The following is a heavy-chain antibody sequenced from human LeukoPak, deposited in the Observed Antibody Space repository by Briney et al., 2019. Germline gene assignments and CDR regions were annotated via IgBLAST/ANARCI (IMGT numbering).Heavy chain of an antibody. CDR3: ARVLYYYETSGLGAFDI. CDR1: GFIFNEHA. V-gene: IGHV3-9*01. Sequence: GGSLRLSCAASGFIFNEHAMYCVRQPPGKGPECVSDINWDSTNTRYADSVKGRFTISRDNAKNSLYPQMNSLRPEDTALYYCARVLYYYETSGLGAFDIWGRGTMVTVSS. D-gene: IGHD3-22*01. J-gene: IGHJ3*02. CDR2: INWDSTNT.